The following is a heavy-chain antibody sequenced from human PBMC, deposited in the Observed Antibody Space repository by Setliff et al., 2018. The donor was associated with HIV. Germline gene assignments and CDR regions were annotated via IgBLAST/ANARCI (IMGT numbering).Heavy chain of an antibody. CDR3: ARETIRSGHPSEAGFDF. D-gene: IGHD6-19*01. CDR2: LYYDGNT. Sequence: SETLSLTCTVSAYSMRNGYYWGWIRQSTGKGLEWLGTLYYDGNTYYNPSLKSRVTMSVDTSKNQFSLNLNSVTAADTAVYYCARETIRSGHPSEAGFDFWGQGALVTVSS. CDR1: AYSMRNGYY. V-gene: IGHV4-38-2*02. J-gene: IGHJ4*02.